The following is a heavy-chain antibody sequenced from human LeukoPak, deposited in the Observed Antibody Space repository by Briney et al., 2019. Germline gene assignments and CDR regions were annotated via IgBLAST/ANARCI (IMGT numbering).Heavy chain of an antibody. V-gene: IGHV3-30*18. CDR3: AKSKRIAYCGGDCYFFDY. CDR1: GFTFSNPG. D-gene: IGHD2-21*02. CDR2: ISYDGTYI. J-gene: IGHJ4*02. Sequence: GGSLRLSCAASGFTFSNPGIHWVRQAPGKGLEWVAVISYDGTYIYYADSVKGRFTISRDNSKNTLYLQMNSLRPEDTAVYYCAKSKRIAYCGGDCYFFDYWGQGALVTVSS.